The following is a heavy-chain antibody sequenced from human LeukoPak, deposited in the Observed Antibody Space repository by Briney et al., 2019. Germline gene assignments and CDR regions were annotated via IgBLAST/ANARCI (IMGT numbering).Heavy chain of an antibody. CDR3: ARGGQLNWFEP. CDR2: ISYSGGT. V-gene: IGHV4-59*01. J-gene: IGHJ5*02. Sequence: PSETLSLTCTVSGDSISSSYWSWIRQPPGKGLEWIGYISYSGGTSSNPSLRSRVTISVDTSKNQFSLRLTSVTAADTAMYYCARGGQLNWFEPWGQGTLVTVSS. D-gene: IGHD5-18*01. CDR1: GDSISSSY.